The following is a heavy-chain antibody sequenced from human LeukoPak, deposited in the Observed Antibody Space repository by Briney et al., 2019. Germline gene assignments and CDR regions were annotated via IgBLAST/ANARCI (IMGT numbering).Heavy chain of an antibody. D-gene: IGHD3-10*01. J-gene: IGHJ4*02. V-gene: IGHV3-23*01. CDR1: GFTFSIYD. CDR3: AREGASSLVRGVIGY. CDR2: IDRGVGST. Sequence: GGSLRLSCAASGFTFSIYDLSWVRQAPGKGLECVSAIDRGVGSTYYADSVKGRFTISRDNSKNTLYLQMNNLRVEDTAVYYCAREGASSLVRGVIGYWGPGTLVTVSS.